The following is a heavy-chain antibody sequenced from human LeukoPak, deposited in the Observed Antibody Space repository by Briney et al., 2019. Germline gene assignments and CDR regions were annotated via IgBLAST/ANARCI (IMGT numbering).Heavy chain of an antibody. J-gene: IGHJ4*02. CDR3: ANEYASGH. CDR2: VSGSGSST. CDR1: GFRFSTYA. D-gene: IGHD6-19*01. Sequence: PGGSLRPSCAASGFRFSTYAINWVRQAPGKGLEWVSSVSGSGSSTYYTDSVKGRFTISRDNSNNTVYLQMTSLRAEDTALYYCANEYASGHWGQGTLVTVSS. V-gene: IGHV3-23*01.